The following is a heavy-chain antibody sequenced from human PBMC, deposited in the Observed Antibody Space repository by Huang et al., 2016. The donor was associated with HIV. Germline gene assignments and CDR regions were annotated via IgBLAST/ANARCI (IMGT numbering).Heavy chain of an antibody. Sequence: EVQLVESGGQLVKSGRSLRLACVASGFIFKDGWMSWVRQVLGKWLEWGGRSKSKGEGVITDNAAPVKCRVLLSRDDSRNMVYLHMNSLKTEDTAVYYCNKEKYSSDWYRQPRLENDALEIWGQGTMVTVSS. CDR1: GFIFKDGW. V-gene: IGHV3-15*01. CDR3: NKEKYSSDWYRQPRLENDALEI. D-gene: IGHD6-19*01. CDR2: SKSKGEGVIT. J-gene: IGHJ3*02.